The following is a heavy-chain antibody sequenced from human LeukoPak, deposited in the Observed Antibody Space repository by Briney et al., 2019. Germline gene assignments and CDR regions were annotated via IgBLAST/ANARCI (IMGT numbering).Heavy chain of an antibody. CDR3: ATIYGDFSDFDY. CDR1: GGSFSNYY. Sequence: SETLSLTCALYGGSFSNYYYNWVRQPPGMGLEWIGEITHHGRTNYNPSLKSRVTISVDTSKSQFSLKLSSVAAADTAVYYCATIYGDFSDFDYWGQGTLVTVSS. CDR2: ITHHGRT. J-gene: IGHJ4*02. D-gene: IGHD4-17*01. V-gene: IGHV4-34*01.